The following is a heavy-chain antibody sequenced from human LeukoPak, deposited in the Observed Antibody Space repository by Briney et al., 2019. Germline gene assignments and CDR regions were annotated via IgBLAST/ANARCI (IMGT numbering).Heavy chain of an antibody. D-gene: IGHD3-22*01. CDR3: ARGYYDSSGYYIDY. CDR1: GGSISSGGYS. V-gene: IGHV4-31*03. Sequence: PSQTLSLTCTVSGGSISSGGYSWSWIRQHPGKGLEWIGYIYYSGSTYYNPSLKSRVTISVDTSKNQFSLKLSSVTAADTAVYYCARGYYDSSGYYIDYWGQGTLVTVSS. CDR2: IYYSGST. J-gene: IGHJ4*02.